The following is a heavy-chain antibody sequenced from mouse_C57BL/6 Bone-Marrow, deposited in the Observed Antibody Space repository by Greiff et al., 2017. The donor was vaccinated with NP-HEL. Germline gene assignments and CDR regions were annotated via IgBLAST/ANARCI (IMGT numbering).Heavy chain of an antibody. CDR3: AIYYGNCVRAMDY. V-gene: IGHV2-2*01. CDR2: IWSGGST. D-gene: IGHD2-1*01. CDR1: GFSLTSYG. Sequence: QVQLQQSGPGLVQPSQSLSITCTVSGFSLTSYGVHWVRQSPGKGLEWLGVIWSGGSTDYNAAFISSLSISKDNSKSQVFFKMNSLQADDTAVYYCAIYYGNCVRAMDYWGQGTSVTVSS. J-gene: IGHJ4*01.